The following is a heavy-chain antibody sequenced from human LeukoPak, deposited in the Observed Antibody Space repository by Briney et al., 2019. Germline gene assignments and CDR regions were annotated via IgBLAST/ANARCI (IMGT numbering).Heavy chain of an antibody. V-gene: IGHV3-30*02. J-gene: IGHJ3*02. CDR2: IRYDGSNK. D-gene: IGHD1-26*01. Sequence: PGGSLRLSCAASGFTFSSYGMHWVRQAPSKGLEWVAFIRYDGSNKYYADSVKGRFTISRDNSKNTLYLQMNSLRAEDTAVYYCAKGVRGSYYDDAFDIWGQGIMVTVSS. CDR1: GFTFSSYG. CDR3: AKGVRGSYYDDAFDI.